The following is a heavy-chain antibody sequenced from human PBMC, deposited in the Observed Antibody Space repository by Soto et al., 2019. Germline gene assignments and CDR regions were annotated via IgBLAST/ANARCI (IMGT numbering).Heavy chain of an antibody. V-gene: IGHV3-30*18. CDR2: ISYDGSNK. Sequence: QVQLVESGGGVVQPGRSLRLSCAASGFTFSSYGMHWVRQAPGKGLEWVAVISYDGSNKYYADSVKGRFTISRDNSKNTLYIQMNSLRAADTYWYYCAKGTYSGPLDYWGQGTLVTVSS. CDR1: GFTFSSYG. D-gene: IGHD2-15*01. CDR3: AKGTYSGPLDY. J-gene: IGHJ4*02.